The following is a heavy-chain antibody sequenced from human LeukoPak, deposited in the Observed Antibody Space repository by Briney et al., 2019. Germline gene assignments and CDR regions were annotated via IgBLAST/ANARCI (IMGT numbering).Heavy chain of an antibody. V-gene: IGHV3-43D*03. Sequence: GGSLRLSCAASGFTFDDYAMHWIRQAPGKGLEWVSLISWDGGSTYYADSVKGRFTISRDNSKNSLYLQMNSLRAEDTASYYCATGGISGKLHYFDYWGQGTLVTVSS. D-gene: IGHD3-10*01. CDR2: ISWDGGST. CDR1: GFTFDDYA. CDR3: ATGGISGKLHYFDY. J-gene: IGHJ4*02.